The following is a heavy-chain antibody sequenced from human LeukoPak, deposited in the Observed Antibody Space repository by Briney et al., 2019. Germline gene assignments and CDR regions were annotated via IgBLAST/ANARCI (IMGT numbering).Heavy chain of an antibody. Sequence: PGGSLRLSCAASGFTYSSYAMTWVRQAPGKGLEWVSALSGSGGSIFYADSVKGRFTISRDNSKNTLFLQMNILIAEDTRVYYFAGGPSVPAPKYYFDYWGQGTLVTVSS. CDR1: GFTYSSYA. CDR3: AGGPSVPAPKYYFDY. CDR2: LSGSGGSI. J-gene: IGHJ4*02. D-gene: IGHD2-2*01. V-gene: IGHV3-23*01.